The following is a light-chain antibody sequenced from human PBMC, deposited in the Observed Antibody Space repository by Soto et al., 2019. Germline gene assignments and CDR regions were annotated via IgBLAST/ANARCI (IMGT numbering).Light chain of an antibody. CDR3: SSYTSSSTRV. V-gene: IGLV2-14*01. CDR2: XXX. Sequence: QSALTQPASVSGSPGQSITISCTGTSSDVGGYNYVSWYQQHPGKAPKLMXXXXXXXXXXXXXXXXXXKSGNTASLTISGXXXXXXXXXYCSSYTSSSTRVFGGGTKLTVL. J-gene: IGLJ3*02. CDR1: SSDVGGYNY.